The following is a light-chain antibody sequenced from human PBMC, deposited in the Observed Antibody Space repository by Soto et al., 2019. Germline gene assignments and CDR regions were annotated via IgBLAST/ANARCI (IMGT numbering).Light chain of an antibody. CDR2: EGS. V-gene: IGLV2-23*01. CDR1: SSDVGSYNL. Sequence: QSALTQPASVSGSPGQSITISCTGTSSDVGSYNLVSWYQQHPGKAPKLMIYEGSKRTSGVSNRFSGSKSGNTASLTISGLQAEDQADYYCCSYAGRDVVFGGGTKLTVL. J-gene: IGLJ2*01. CDR3: CSYAGRDVV.